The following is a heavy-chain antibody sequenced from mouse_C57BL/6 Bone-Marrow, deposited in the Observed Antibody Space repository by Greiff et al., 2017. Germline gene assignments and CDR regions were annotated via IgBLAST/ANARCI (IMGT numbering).Heavy chain of an antibody. CDR3: ARARVYYGNYVSFDY. CDR2: INPSNGGP. J-gene: IGHJ2*01. CDR1: GYTFTSYW. V-gene: IGHV1-53*01. D-gene: IGHD2-1*01. Sequence: QVQLQQPGTELVKPGASVKLSCKASGYTFTSYWMHWVKQRPGQGLEWIGNINPSNGGPNYNEKFKSKATLTVDKSSSTAYMQLSSLTSEDSAVYYCARARVYYGNYVSFDYWGQGTTLTVSS.